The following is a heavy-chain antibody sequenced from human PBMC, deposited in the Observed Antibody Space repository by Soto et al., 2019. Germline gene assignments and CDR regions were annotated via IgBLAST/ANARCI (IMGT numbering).Heavy chain of an antibody. J-gene: IGHJ4*02. CDR3: ARAYYYDSSAPSFDY. D-gene: IGHD3-22*01. Sequence: LSLTCTVSGGSISSGGYYWSWIRQHPGKGLEWIGYIYYSGSTYYNPSLKSRVTISVDTSKNQFSLKLSSVTAADTAVYYCARAYYYDSSAPSFDYWGQGTLVTVSS. V-gene: IGHV4-31*03. CDR2: IYYSGST. CDR1: GGSISSGGYY.